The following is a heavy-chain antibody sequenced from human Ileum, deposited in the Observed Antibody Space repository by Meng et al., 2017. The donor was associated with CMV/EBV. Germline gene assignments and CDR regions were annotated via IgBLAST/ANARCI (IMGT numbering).Heavy chain of an antibody. Sequence: GGSLRLSCAASGFTFSAYSMSWVRRAPGKGLEWVAYSSSTTGYKYYADSVKGRFTISRDNAKNSLYLQMNSLRAEDTAVYYCAREFFSGDNWYGAFDIWGQGAMVTVSS. CDR3: AREFFSGDNWYGAFDI. J-gene: IGHJ3*02. D-gene: IGHD2-21*01. CDR2: SSSTTGYK. CDR1: GFTFSAYS. V-gene: IGHV3-21*05.